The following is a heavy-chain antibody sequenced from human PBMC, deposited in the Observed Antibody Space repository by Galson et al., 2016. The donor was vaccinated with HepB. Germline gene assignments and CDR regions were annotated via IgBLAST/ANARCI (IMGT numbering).Heavy chain of an antibody. CDR3: ARQVGRGSWAFDI. CDR1: GGPISDTAYW. D-gene: IGHD1-26*01. CDR2: IFYTGTT. V-gene: IGHV4-39*01. J-gene: IGHJ3*02. Sequence: ETLSLTCTVSGGPISDTAYWWGWIRQPPGKGLEWIGSIFYTGTTYYKPSLKSRVTIYVDTSKNQFSLKLNSVTAADTAVYYCARQVGRGSWAFDIWGQGTVVTVSS.